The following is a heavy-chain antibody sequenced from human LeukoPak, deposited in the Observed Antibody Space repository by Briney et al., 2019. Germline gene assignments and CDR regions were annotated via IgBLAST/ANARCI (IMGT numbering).Heavy chain of an antibody. D-gene: IGHD6-19*01. V-gene: IGHV3-21*01. J-gene: IGHJ4*02. Sequence: PGGSLRLSCAASGFTFSSYILNWVRQAPGKGLEWVSSISSSTTYIYYADSVKGRFTISRDNAKNSLYLQMNSLRAEDTAVYYCAISQSGWYFYWGQGTLVTVSS. CDR1: GFTFSSYI. CDR3: AISQSGWYFY. CDR2: ISSSTTYI.